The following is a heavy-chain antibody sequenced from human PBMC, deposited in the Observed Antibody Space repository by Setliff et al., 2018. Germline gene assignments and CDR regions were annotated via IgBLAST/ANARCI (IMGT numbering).Heavy chain of an antibody. Sequence: ASVKVSCKASGYTFTSYDINWVRQATGQGLEWMGWMNPNSGNTGYAQKFQGRVTMTRNTSISTAYMDLSGLRFEDTAVYYCARAQSWSGGPYYFDNWGQGTLVTVSS. V-gene: IGHV1-8*02. D-gene: IGHD3-3*01. CDR2: MNPNSGNT. J-gene: IGHJ4*02. CDR3: ARAQSWSGGPYYFDN. CDR1: GYTFTSYD.